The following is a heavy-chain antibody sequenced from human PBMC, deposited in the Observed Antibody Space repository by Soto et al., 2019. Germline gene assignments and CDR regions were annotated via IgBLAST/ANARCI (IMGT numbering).Heavy chain of an antibody. CDR2: TWYDGRNN. D-gene: IGHD1-20*01. V-gene: IGHV3-33*01. J-gene: IGHJ5*02. Sequence: GGSLRLSCAASGFTVSSYGRHWIRQAPGKGLEWVAFTWYDGRNNYYAESVKGGFTISGDNSNNTLYLQLHSLRAEDTAVYYCARDFGYTWKSHWFDPWGQGTLVTVSS. CDR3: ARDFGYTWKSHWFDP. CDR1: GFTVSSYG.